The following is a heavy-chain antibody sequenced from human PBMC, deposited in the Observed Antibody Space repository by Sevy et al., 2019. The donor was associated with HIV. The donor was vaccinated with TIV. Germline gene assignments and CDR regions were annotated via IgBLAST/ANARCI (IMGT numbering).Heavy chain of an antibody. CDR2: INGGGGST. J-gene: IGHJ4*02. V-gene: IGHV3-23*01. Sequence: GGSLRLSCVVSGYSFSSYAISWVRQAPGKGLEWVSTINGGGGSTYYADSVKGRFTISRDNPKDTLFLQMINLRVDDTAIYYCARPSARIAAAGSAVYDNWGQGTLVTVSS. CDR1: GYSFSSYA. D-gene: IGHD6-13*01. CDR3: ARPSARIAAAGSAVYDN.